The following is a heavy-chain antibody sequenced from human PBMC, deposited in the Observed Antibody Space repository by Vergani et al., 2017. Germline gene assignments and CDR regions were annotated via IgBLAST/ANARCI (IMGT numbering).Heavy chain of an antibody. CDR2: INPNSGGT. J-gene: IGHJ1*01. D-gene: IGHD3-22*01. V-gene: IGHV1-2*02. Sequence: QVQLVQSGAEVKKPGASVKVSCKTSGYTFSAYYINWVRQAPGQGPEWMGWINPNSGGTNYAQKFQGRVTMTRDTSISTAYLELSNLRSDDTAVFYCAGRYYDSSGHYYLYVLHWWQGTLVTVSS. CDR1: GYTFSAYY. CDR3: AGRYYDSSGHYYLYVLH.